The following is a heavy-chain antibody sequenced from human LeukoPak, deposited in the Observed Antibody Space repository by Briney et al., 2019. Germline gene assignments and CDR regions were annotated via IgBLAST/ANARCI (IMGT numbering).Heavy chain of an antibody. J-gene: IGHJ6*02. CDR1: GFIVTSYY. CDR2: ICSGGTT. CDR3: ARSYSNHLFGMDV. V-gene: IGHV3-66*01. Sequence: GGSLRLSCEASGFIVTSYYMTWVRQAPGKGLEWVSVICSGGTTYYADSVKGRVAISRDNSKNTVFLQMNSVRAEDTAVYYCARSYSNHLFGMDVWGQGTTVTVSS. D-gene: IGHD4-11*01.